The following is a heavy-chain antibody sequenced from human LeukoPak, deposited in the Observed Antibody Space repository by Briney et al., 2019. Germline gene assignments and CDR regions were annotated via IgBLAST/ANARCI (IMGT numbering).Heavy chain of an antibody. CDR1: GVTLSSYS. J-gene: IGHJ6*04. D-gene: IGHD3-10*02. Sequence: GGSLRLSCAASGVTLSSYSMNWVRHAQGKWLEWVSSISSSSSYIYYADSVKGGFTISRDNAKNSLYLQMNSLRAEDTAVYYCAELGITMIGGVWGKGTTVTISS. CDR3: AELGITMIGGV. CDR2: ISSSSSYI. V-gene: IGHV3-21*01.